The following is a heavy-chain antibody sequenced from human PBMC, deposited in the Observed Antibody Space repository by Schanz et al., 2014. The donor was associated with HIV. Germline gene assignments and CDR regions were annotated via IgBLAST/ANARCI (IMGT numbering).Heavy chain of an antibody. CDR2: ISTSGYI. D-gene: IGHD1-1*01. CDR3: ARRDTGTLYYYYHYGMDV. CDR1: GFTFSTYA. J-gene: IGHJ6*02. Sequence: EVQLVESGGGMVQPGGSLRLSCAASGFTFSTYAMSWVRQAPGKGLEWVSSISTSGYIYYADSVKGRFSISRDSAKNALYLQMNSLRGDDTAVYYCARRDTGTLYYYYHYGMDVWGQGTTVTVSS. V-gene: IGHV3-21*01.